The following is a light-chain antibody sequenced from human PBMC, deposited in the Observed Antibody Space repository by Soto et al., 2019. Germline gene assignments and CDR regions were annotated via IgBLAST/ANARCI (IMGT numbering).Light chain of an antibody. CDR1: QSVLYSSNNKTY. CDR2: WAS. J-gene: IGKJ2*01. CDR3: QQYYSPPYT. Sequence: DIVMTQAPDSLAVSLGEMATINFKSCQSVLYSSNNKTYLGWYQQKPGQTPKLLIYWASTRDPGVPDRFSGRGSGTDFTLTISSLHAEDVAVYYCQQYYSPPYTFGQGTRLEIK. V-gene: IGKV4-1*01.